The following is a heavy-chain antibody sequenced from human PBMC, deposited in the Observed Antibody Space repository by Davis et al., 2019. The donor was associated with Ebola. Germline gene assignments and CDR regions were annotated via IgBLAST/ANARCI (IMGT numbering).Heavy chain of an antibody. CDR3: ARVRFGDTAVDY. D-gene: IGHD5-18*01. Sequence: GESLKISCAASGFTFSSYDMHWVRQGTGKGLEWVSAIGTAGDTYYPGSVKGRFTISRENAKNSLYLQMNSLRAEYTAVYYCARVRFGDTAVDYWGQGALVTVSS. V-gene: IGHV3-13*01. CDR1: GFTFSSYD. J-gene: IGHJ4*02. CDR2: IGTAGDT.